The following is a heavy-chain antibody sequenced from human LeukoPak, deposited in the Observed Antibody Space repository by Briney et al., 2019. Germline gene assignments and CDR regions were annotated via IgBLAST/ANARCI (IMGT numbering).Heavy chain of an antibody. V-gene: IGHV3-23*01. J-gene: IGHJ4*02. CDR1: GFTFSSYA. CDR3: AKASSVAVAGQIDY. Sequence: GGSLRLSCAASGFTFSSYAMSWVRQAPGKGLGWVSAISGSGGSTYYADSVKGRFTISRDNSKNTLYLQMNSLRAEDTAVYYCAKASSVAVAGQIDYWGQGTLVTVSS. D-gene: IGHD6-19*01. CDR2: ISGSGGST.